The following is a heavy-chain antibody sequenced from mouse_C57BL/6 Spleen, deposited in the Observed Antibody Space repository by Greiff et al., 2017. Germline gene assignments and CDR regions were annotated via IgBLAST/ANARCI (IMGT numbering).Heavy chain of an antibody. CDR1: GFSLTSYG. V-gene: IGHV2-5*01. D-gene: IGHD1-1*01. J-gene: IGHJ1*03. CDR2: IWRGGST. Sequence: QVQLQQSGPGLVQPSQSLSITCTVSGFSLTSYGVHWVRQSPGKGLEWLGVIWRGGSTDYNAAFMSRLSITKDNSKSQVFFKMNSLQADDTAIYYCADYYGSSSYWYFDVWGTGTTVTVSS. CDR3: ADYYGSSSYWYFDV.